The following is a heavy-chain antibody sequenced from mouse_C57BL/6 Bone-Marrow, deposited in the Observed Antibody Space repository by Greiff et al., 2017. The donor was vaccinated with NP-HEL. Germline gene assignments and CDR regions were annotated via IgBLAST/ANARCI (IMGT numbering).Heavy chain of an antibody. Sequence: VHLVESGAELMKPGASVKLSCKATGYTFTGYWIEWVKQRPGHGLEWIGEILPGSGSTNYNEKFKGKATFTADTSSNTAYMQLSSLTTEDSAIYYCATYYSNYRFAYWGQGTLVTVSA. V-gene: IGHV1-9*01. CDR1: GYTFTGYW. CDR3: ATYYSNYRFAY. J-gene: IGHJ3*01. CDR2: ILPGSGST. D-gene: IGHD2-5*01.